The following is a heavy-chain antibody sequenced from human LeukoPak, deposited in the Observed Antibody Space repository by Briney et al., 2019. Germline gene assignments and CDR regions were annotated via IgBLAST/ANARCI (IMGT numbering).Heavy chain of an antibody. J-gene: IGHJ6*02. V-gene: IGHV5-51*01. CDR1: GYRFTSYW. D-gene: IGHD3-3*01. Sequence: GESLKISCKGSGYRFTSYWIGWVRQMPGKGLEWMGIIYPGDSDTRYSPSFQGQVTISADKSISTAYLQWSSLKASDTAMYYCARSKGVVIGYYYGMDVWGQGTTVTVSS. CDR3: ARSKGVVIGYYYGMDV. CDR2: IYPGDSDT.